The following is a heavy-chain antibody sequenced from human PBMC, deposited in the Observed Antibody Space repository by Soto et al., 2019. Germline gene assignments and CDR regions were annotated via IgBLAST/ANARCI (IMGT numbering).Heavy chain of an antibody. Sequence: LTCTVSGGSISSSSYYWGWIRQPPGKGLEWIGSIYYSGSTYYNPSLKSRVTISVDTSKNQFSLKLSSVTAADTAVYYCARHGLGSNWNYVSSWFDPWGQGTLVTVSS. CDR3: ARHGLGSNWNYVSSWFDP. CDR1: GGSISSSSYY. CDR2: IYYSGST. V-gene: IGHV4-39*01. J-gene: IGHJ5*02. D-gene: IGHD1-7*01.